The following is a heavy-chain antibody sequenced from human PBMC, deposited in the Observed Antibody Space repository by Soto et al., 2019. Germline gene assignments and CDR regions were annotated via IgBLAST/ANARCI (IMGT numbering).Heavy chain of an antibody. V-gene: IGHV3-30-3*01. CDR2: ISYDGSNK. Sequence: GGSLRLSCAASGFTFSSYAMHWVRQAPGKGLEWVAVISYDGSNKYYADSVKGRFTISRDNSKNTLYLQMNSLRAEDTAVYYCVRGSFWSGYYRSPHFDHWGQGTLVTVSS. J-gene: IGHJ4*02. CDR3: VRGSFWSGYYRSPHFDH. D-gene: IGHD3-3*01. CDR1: GFTFSSYA.